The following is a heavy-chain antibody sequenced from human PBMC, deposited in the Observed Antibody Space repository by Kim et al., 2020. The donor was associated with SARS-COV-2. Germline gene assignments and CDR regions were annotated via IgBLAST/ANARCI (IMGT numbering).Heavy chain of an antibody. CDR2: IIPILKTT. CDR3: ARDKTGDPTDGSDI. D-gene: IGHD7-27*01. CDR1: GGTFSTSS. V-gene: IGHV1-69*13. J-gene: IGHJ3*02. Sequence: SVKVSCKFSGGTFSTSSISWVRQAPGQGLEWMGGIIPILKTTDYAQKLQGRVTIRADESTNTVYMELSSLRSEDTAVYFCARDKTGDPTDGSDIWGQGTMVIVSS.